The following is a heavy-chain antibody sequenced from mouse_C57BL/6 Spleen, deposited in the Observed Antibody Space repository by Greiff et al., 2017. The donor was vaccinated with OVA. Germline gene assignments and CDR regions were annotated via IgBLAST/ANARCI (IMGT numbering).Heavy chain of an antibody. CDR3: APNPDAQATYGAMDY. V-gene: IGHV2-4*01. D-gene: IGHD3-2*02. Sequence: QVQLQQSGPGLVQPSQSLSITCTVSGFSLTIYGVHWVRQPPGKGLEWLGVIWSGGSTDYTAAFISRLSITKDNSKSQVFFKMNSRQADDTAIYYGAPNPDAQATYGAMDYWGQGTSVTVSA. CDR2: IWSGGST. CDR1: GFSLTIYG. J-gene: IGHJ4*01.